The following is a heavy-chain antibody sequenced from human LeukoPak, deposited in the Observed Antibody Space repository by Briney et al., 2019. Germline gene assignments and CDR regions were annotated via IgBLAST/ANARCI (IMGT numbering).Heavy chain of an antibody. J-gene: IGHJ4*02. V-gene: IGHV4-38-2*02. Sequence: PSETLSLTCTVSGYSISSGYYWGWIRQPPGKGLEWIGSIYHSGSTYYNPSLKSRVTISVDTSKNQFSLKLSSVTAADTAVYYCARRRAYYGSGSYYNTNGYYFDYWGQGTLVTVSS. CDR3: ARRRAYYGSGSYYNTNGYYFDY. D-gene: IGHD3-10*01. CDR1: GYSISSGYY. CDR2: IYHSGST.